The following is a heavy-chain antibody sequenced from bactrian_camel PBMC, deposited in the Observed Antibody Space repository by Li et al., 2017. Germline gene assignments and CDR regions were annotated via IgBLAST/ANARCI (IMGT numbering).Heavy chain of an antibody. CDR1: GFTFSNYW. D-gene: IGHD2*01. J-gene: IGHJ6*01. V-gene: IGHV3S25*01. CDR2: INSAGGST. CDR3: AAYKEAARSWTEGDFRY. Sequence: QLVESGGGLVQPGGSLRLPCAASGFTFSNYWMYWIRQAPGKGLEWVSTINSAGGSTYSADSVKGRFTISRDNAKNMMYLEMNDLKPEDTAMYYCAAYKEAARSWTEGDFRYWGHGTQVTVS.